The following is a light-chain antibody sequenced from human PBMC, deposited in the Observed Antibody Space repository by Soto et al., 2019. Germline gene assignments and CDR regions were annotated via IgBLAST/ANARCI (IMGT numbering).Light chain of an antibody. Sequence: EIVLTQSPGTLSLSPGERATLSCRASQSVSTSDFAWYQQKPGQAPRLLMYGASHRASGIPDRFRGSGSGTDFHLTLRRLEPEDFHAYCCPQDDRSVPFAGGAKVDI. CDR2: GAS. J-gene: IGKJ4*01. V-gene: IGKV3-20*01. CDR3: PQDDRSVP. CDR1: QSVSTSD.